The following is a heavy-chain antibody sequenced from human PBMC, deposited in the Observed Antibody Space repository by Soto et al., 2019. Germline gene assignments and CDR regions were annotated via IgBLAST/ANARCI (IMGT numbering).Heavy chain of an antibody. D-gene: IGHD6-19*01. J-gene: IGHJ6*02. CDR3: AEDPDRGRLVGDQQRSSYVMGV. V-gene: IGHV1-69*13. CDR1: GGTFKTYA. CDR2: IIPLFGTP. Sequence: ASVKVSCKASGGTFKTYAFSWVRQAPGQGLEWMGGIIPLFGTPNPAKRFQDRVTITADESTRTVYMEISSLRSEDTAMYYCAEDPDRGRLVGDQQRSSYVMGVWGQGTRVTVSS.